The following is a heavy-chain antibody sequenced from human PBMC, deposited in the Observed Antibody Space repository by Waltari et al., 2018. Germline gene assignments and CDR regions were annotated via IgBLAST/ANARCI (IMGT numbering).Heavy chain of an antibody. CDR2: IKKDGSGK. CDR1: GFPLSAYC. J-gene: IGHJ4*02. Sequence: VEAGGGLVQPGGSVRLPCAASGFPLSAYCMSWVRQVPGKGLEWVANIKKDGSGKYYVDSVRGRFTISRDNAQNSLSLQMNSLRAEDTAVYYCASLWGPPDSWGQGILVTVSS. CDR3: ASLWGPPDS. V-gene: IGHV3-7*03. D-gene: IGHD3-16*01.